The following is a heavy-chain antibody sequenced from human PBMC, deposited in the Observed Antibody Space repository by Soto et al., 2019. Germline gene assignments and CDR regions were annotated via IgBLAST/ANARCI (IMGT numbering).Heavy chain of an antibody. CDR1: GGSISSGGYX. Sequence: PSETLSLTCTVSGGSISSGGYXWSWIRQHPGKGLEWIGYIYYSGSTYYNPSLKSRVTISVDTSKNQFSLKLSSVTAADTAVYYCARGVGSSWFLYYYYGMDVWGQGTTVTVSS. CDR3: ARGVGSSWFLYYYYGMDV. V-gene: IGHV4-31*03. CDR2: IYYSGST. D-gene: IGHD6-13*01. J-gene: IGHJ6*02.